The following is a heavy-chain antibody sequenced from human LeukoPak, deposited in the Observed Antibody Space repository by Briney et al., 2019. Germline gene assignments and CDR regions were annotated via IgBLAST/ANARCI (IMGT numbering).Heavy chain of an antibody. D-gene: IGHD3-3*01. J-gene: IGHJ4*02. CDR3: ATGGEWRDY. Sequence: PGGSLRLSCAASGFTFSSYAMSWVRQAPGKGLEWVANIKEDGSDKFYVESVKGRFSISRDNAKNSLFLQMRSLRVEDTAVYYCATGGEWRDYWGQGTLVTVSS. CDR1: GFTFSSYA. V-gene: IGHV3-7*01. CDR2: IKEDGSDK.